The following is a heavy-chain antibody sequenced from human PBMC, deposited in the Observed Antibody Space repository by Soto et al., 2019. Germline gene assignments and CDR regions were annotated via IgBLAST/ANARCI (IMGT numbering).Heavy chain of an antibody. CDR2: ISGTGFTT. J-gene: IGHJ4*02. Sequence: LTLTCAVYGEYFSGYYGCWIHQFPGGGLEWISFISGTGFTTYYAYFAWPRFTISRDNSQGALFLQMDSLTVDDSGIYFCARGGVYWGQGVPVTVSS. CDR1: GEYFSGYY. CDR3: ARGGVY. V-gene: IGHV3-11*04. D-gene: IGHD2-8*01.